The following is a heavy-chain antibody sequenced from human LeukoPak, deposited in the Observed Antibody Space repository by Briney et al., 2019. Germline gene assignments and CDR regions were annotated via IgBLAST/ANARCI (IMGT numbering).Heavy chain of an antibody. CDR3: ARRGYSYGYSVGGFGYGMDV. J-gene: IGHJ6*02. CDR1: GGSFSGYY. D-gene: IGHD5-18*01. V-gene: IGHV4-34*01. Sequence: SETLSLTCAVDGGSFSGYYWSWIRQPPGKGLEWIGEINHSGSTNYNPSLKSRVTISVDTSKNQFSLKLSSVTAADTAVYYCARRGYSYGYSVGGFGYGMDVWGQGTTVTVSS. CDR2: INHSGST.